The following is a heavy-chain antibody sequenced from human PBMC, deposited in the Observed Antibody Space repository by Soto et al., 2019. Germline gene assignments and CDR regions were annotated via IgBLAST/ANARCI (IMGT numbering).Heavy chain of an antibody. V-gene: IGHV4-31*03. CDR2: IYHSGYT. Sequence: QVQLQESGPGLVKPSQTLSLTCTVSGGSISSGGHYWSWIRQHPGKGLEWIGYIYHSGYTDYAPSLRSRATISVDTSTNRFSLELSSVTSSDTAVYYCARAVGRSFFDCWGQGAQVTVSS. CDR3: ARAVGRSFFDC. D-gene: IGHD2-15*01. CDR1: GGSISSGGHY. J-gene: IGHJ4*02.